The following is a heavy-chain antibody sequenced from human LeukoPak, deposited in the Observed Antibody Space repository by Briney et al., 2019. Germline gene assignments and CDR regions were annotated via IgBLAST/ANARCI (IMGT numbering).Heavy chain of an antibody. Sequence: GASVKVSFKASGYTFTSYGISWVRQAPGQGLECMGLINPSGGTTSYAQKFQGRVTMTRDTSTSTVYMELSSLRSEDTAVYYCARAGQYQLLFVALDIWGQGTIVTVSS. V-gene: IGHV1-46*01. J-gene: IGHJ3*02. CDR2: INPSGGTT. D-gene: IGHD2-2*01. CDR3: ARAGQYQLLFVALDI. CDR1: GYTFTSYG.